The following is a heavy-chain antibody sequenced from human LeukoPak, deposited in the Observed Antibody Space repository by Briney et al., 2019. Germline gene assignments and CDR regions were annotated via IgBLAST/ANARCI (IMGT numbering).Heavy chain of an antibody. V-gene: IGHV3-7*04. CDR2: IKEDGSEK. CDR1: GFTFSIYW. D-gene: IGHD6-6*01. CDR3: ARAGGSSDAFDI. Sequence: GGSLRLSCAASGFTFSIYWMSWVRQAPGKGLEWVANIKEDGSEKYYVDSVKGRFTISRDNAKNSVYLQMNSLRAEDTAVYYCARAGGSSDAFDIWGQGTMVTVYS. J-gene: IGHJ3*02.